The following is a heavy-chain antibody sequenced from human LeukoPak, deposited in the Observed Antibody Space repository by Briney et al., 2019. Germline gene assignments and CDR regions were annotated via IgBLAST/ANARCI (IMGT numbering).Heavy chain of an antibody. J-gene: IGHJ4*02. CDR1: GFTFSDYY. CDR2: ISSSGSTI. CDR3: ARFVVGAKFDY. Sequence: GGSLRLSCAASGFTFSDYYMSWIRQAPGKGLEWVSYISSSGSTIYYADSVKGRYTISRDNAKNSLYLQINSLRAEDTAVYYCARFVVGAKFDYWGQGTLVTVSS. D-gene: IGHD1-26*01. V-gene: IGHV3-11*04.